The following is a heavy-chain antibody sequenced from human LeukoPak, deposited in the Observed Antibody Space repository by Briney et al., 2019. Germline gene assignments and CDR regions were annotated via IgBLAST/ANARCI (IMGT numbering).Heavy chain of an antibody. CDR1: GGSISSYY. V-gene: IGHV4-59*01. CDR2: IYYSGST. Sequence: PSETLSLTCAVYGGSISSYYWSWIRQPPGKGLEWIGYIYYSGSTNYNPSLKSRVTISVDTSKNQFSLKLSSVTAADTAVYYCARANYDSSGYYEYYFDYWGQGTLVTVSS. D-gene: IGHD3-22*01. J-gene: IGHJ4*02. CDR3: ARANYDSSGYYEYYFDY.